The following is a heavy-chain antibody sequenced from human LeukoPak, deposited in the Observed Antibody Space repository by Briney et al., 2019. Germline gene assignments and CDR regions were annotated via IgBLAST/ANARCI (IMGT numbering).Heavy chain of an antibody. CDR3: AAEGGTAEAAFDY. CDR1: GDSVSSNSAV. D-gene: IGHD6-19*01. Sequence: SQTLSLTCAISGDSVSSNSAVWNWIRQSPSRGLEWLGRTYYRSRWKNDYAVSVKGRITINPDTSKNQFSLQLNSVTPEDTAMYYCAAEGGTAEAAFDYWGQGTHVTVFS. J-gene: IGHJ4*02. CDR2: TYYRSRWKN. V-gene: IGHV6-1*01.